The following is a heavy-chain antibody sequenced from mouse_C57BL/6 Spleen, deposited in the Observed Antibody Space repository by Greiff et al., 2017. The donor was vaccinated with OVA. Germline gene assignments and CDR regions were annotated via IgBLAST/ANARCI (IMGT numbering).Heavy chain of an antibody. CDR1: GFTFNTYA. CDR3: VRDRDGYYFAY. D-gene: IGHD2-3*01. V-gene: IGHV10-3*01. CDR2: IRSKSSNYAT. J-gene: IGHJ3*01. Sequence: EVMLVESGGGLVQPKGSLKLSCDASGFTFNTYAMHWVRQAPGKGLEWVACIRSKSSNYATYYADLVKDRFTISTDDSQSMIYLKMNNLKTEDTAMYYCVRDRDGYYFAYWGQGTLVTVSA.